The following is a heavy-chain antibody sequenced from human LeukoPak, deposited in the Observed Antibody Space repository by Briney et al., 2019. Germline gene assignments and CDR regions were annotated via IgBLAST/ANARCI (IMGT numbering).Heavy chain of an antibody. J-gene: IGHJ4*02. V-gene: IGHV3-53*01. CDR3: AREGFGRYYFDY. CDR2: IYSGGST. D-gene: IGHD3-10*01. Sequence: PGGSLRLSCAASGFTVSSNYMSWVRQAPGKGLEWVSVIYSGGSTYYADSVKGRFTISRDDSKNTLYLQMNSLRAEDTAVYYCAREGFGRYYFDYWGQGTLVTVSS. CDR1: GFTVSSNY.